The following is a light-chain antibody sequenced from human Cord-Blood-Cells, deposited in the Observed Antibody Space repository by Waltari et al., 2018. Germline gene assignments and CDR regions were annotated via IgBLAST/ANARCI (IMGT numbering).Light chain of an antibody. J-gene: IGKJ2*01. CDR2: NAS. CDR3: QQYNSYSGYT. CDR1: QSISSW. V-gene: IGKV1-5*03. Sequence: DIQMTQSPSTMSASVGDRVTIPCRPSQSISSWLAWYQQKPGKAPKLLIYNASSLESGVPSRFSGSGSGTEFTLTISSLQPDDFATYYCQQYNSYSGYTFGQGTKLEIK.